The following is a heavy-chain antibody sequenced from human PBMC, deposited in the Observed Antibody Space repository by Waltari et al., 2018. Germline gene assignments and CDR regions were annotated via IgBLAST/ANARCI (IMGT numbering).Heavy chain of an antibody. J-gene: IGHJ4*02. Sequence: QVQLQESGPGLVKPSQTLSLICTVSGASVSSGGYSWSWTRQHAGKGLEWIGLVYTSGITKYHPSLKSRVTISVDTAKNRFSLKLSCVTAADTAIYYCARGRGDGANFFFDYWGQGTLVTGSS. V-gene: IGHV4-61*02. CDR2: VYTSGIT. CDR3: ARGRGDGANFFFDY. D-gene: IGHD3-3*01. CDR1: GASVSSGGYS.